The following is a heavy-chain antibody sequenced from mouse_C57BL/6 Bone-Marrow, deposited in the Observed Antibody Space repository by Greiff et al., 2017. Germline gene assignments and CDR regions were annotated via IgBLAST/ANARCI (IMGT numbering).Heavy chain of an antibody. J-gene: IGHJ1*03. D-gene: IGHD2-3*01. CDR2: IDPSDSYT. CDR3: AILGWLRYFDV. Sequence: QVQLKQPGAELVRPGTSVKLSCKASGYTFTSYWMHWVKQRPGQGLEWIGVIDPSDSYTNYNQKFKGKATLTVDTSSSTAYMQLSSLTSEDYAVYYGAILGWLRYFDVWGTGTTVTVSS. CDR1: GYTFTSYW. V-gene: IGHV1-59*01.